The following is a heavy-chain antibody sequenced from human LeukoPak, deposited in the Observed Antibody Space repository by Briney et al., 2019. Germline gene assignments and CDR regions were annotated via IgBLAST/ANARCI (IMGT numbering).Heavy chain of an antibody. CDR3: ARDGDILTGHYYFDY. Sequence: ASVKVSCKASGYTFTSYGISWVRQAPGQGLEWMGWISAYNGNTNYAQKLQGRVTMTTDTSTSTAYMELRSLRSDDTAVYYCARDGDILTGHYYFDYWGQGTLVTVSS. CDR2: ISAYNGNT. V-gene: IGHV1-18*01. D-gene: IGHD3-9*01. CDR1: GYTFTSYG. J-gene: IGHJ4*02.